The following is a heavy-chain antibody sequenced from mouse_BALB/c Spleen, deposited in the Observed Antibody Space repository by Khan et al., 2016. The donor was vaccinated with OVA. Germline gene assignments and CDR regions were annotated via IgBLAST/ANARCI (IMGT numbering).Heavy chain of an antibody. D-gene: IGHD1-3*01. CDR1: GFSLTSYG. Sequence: QVQLKESGPGLVAPSQSLSITCNVSGFSLTSYGVHWVRQPPGTGLEWQGVIWAVESTNYNWALMSRLSIHKDNSRSQVFLKMNSLQTDDTTMYYCARLEDIWGQGTTLTVSS. CDR2: IWAVEST. CDR3: ARLEDI. V-gene: IGHV2-9*02. J-gene: IGHJ2*01.